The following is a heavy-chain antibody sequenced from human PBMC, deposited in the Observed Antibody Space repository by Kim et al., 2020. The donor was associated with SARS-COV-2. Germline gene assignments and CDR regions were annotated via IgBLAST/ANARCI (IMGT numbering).Heavy chain of an antibody. Sequence: SVKVSCKASGGTFSSYAISWVRQAPGQGLEWMGGIIPIFGTANYAQKFQGRVTITADESTSTDYMALSSLRSEDTAVYYCASEGEYCSGGSCYNWFDPWGQGTLVTVSS. D-gene: IGHD2-15*01. CDR2: IIPIFGTA. CDR1: GGTFSSYA. J-gene: IGHJ5*02. V-gene: IGHV1-69*13. CDR3: ASEGEYCSGGSCYNWFDP.